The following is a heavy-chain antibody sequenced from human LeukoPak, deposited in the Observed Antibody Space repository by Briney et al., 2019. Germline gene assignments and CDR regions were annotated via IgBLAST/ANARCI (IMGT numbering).Heavy chain of an antibody. CDR2: ISGSGGST. CDR1: GFTFSSYA. V-gene: IGHV3-23*01. D-gene: IGHD3-9*01. CDR3: AKAVRLRYFDLGRYYFDY. Sequence: PGGSLRLSCAASGFTFSSYAMSWVRQAPGKGLEWVSAISGSGGSTYYADSVKGRFTISRDNSKNTLYLQMNSLRAEDTAVYYCAKAVRLRYFDLGRYYFDYWGQGTLVTVSS. J-gene: IGHJ4*02.